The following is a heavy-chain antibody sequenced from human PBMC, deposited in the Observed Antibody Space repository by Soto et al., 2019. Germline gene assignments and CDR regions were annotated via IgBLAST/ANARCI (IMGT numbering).Heavy chain of an antibody. Sequence: ASVKVSCKTPGYIFTGYYIQWVRQAPGQGLEWMGWINTKTGGTKYAQKFQGRVTMTRDTSINTAYMEVSRLRSEDTAVYYCAKSLYYYDSSGYSVDAFDIWGQGTMVTVSS. CDR1: GYIFTGYY. D-gene: IGHD3-22*01. J-gene: IGHJ3*02. CDR3: AKSLYYYDSSGYSVDAFDI. CDR2: INTKTGGT. V-gene: IGHV1-2*02.